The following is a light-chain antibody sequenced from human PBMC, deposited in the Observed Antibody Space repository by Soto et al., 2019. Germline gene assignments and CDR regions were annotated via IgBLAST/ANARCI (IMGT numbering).Light chain of an antibody. V-gene: IGKV3-15*01. CDR2: YAS. J-gene: IGKJ5*01. Sequence: VMTQSPATLSVSPGERATLSCRASQSVRSNVAWYQQKPGQAPRLLIYYASTRATGVPARFSGSGSGTEFTLTISRLQSEDLAVYYCQKYHDWPPITVGQGTRLENK. CDR3: QKYHDWPPIT. CDR1: QSVRSN.